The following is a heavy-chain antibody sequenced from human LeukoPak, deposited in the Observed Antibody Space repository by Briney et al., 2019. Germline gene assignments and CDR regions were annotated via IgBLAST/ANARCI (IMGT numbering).Heavy chain of an antibody. Sequence: GGSLRLSCAASGFTFSSYGMHWVHQAPGKGLEWVAVMSYDGSNKYYADSVKGRFTISRDNSKNTLYLQMNSLRAEDTAVYYCARDAGYGSGRDWFDPWGQGILVTVSS. CDR3: ARDAGYGSGRDWFDP. V-gene: IGHV3-30*03. CDR1: GFTFSSYG. CDR2: MSYDGSNK. J-gene: IGHJ5*02. D-gene: IGHD3-10*01.